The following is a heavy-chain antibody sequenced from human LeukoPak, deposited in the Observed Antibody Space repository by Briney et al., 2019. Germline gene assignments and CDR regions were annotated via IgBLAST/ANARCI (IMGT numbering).Heavy chain of an antibody. D-gene: IGHD1-26*01. CDR1: GYTFTSYG. CDR2: INTNTGNP. J-gene: IGHJ3*02. CDR3: ARDPLLRAFDI. Sequence: ASVKVSCKASGYTFTSYGINWVRQAPGQGLEWVGWINTNTGNPTYVQGFAGRFVFSLDTSVNTAYLQINSLKAEDTAVYYCARDPLLRAFDIWGQGTMVTVSS. V-gene: IGHV7-4-1*02.